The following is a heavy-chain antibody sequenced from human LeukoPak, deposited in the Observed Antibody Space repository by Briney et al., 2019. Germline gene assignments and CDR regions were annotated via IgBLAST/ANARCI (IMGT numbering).Heavy chain of an antibody. CDR3: ARVLLVYSSGWYGYFDY. D-gene: IGHD6-19*01. CDR1: GYSISSGYY. J-gene: IGHJ4*02. Sequence: SETLSLTCTVSGYSISSGYYWGWIRQPPGKGLEWIGSIYHSGSTYYNPSLKSRVTISVDTSKNQFSLKLSSVTAADTAVYYCARVLLVYSSGWYGYFDYWGQGTLVTVSS. V-gene: IGHV4-38-2*02. CDR2: IYHSGST.